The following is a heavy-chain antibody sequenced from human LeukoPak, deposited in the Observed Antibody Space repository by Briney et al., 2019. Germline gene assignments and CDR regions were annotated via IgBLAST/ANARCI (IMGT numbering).Heavy chain of an antibody. CDR3: ARDPPYNWNLFYYYYYMDV. D-gene: IGHD1-20*01. CDR2: ISAYNGNT. Sequence: ASVKVSCKASGYTFTSYDINWVRQAPGQGLEWMGWISAYNGNTNYAQKLQGRVTMTTDTSTSTAYMELRSLRSDDTAVYYCARDPPYNWNLFYYYYYMDVWGKGTTVTVSS. J-gene: IGHJ6*03. V-gene: IGHV1-18*01. CDR1: GYTFTSYD.